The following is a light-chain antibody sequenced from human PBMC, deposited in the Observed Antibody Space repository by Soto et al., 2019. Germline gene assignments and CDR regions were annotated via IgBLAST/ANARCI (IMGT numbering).Light chain of an antibody. V-gene: IGLV2-14*01. CDR2: DVI. CDR3: SSYTTSNTWV. J-gene: IGLJ3*02. Sequence: QSALAQPASVPGSPGQSITISCTGSSNDVGAFNYVSWYRQPPGEAPKVLIRDVINRPSGVSIRFSGSKSDNTASLTISGLQAEDEAHYYCSSYTTSNTWVFGGGTKVTVL. CDR1: SNDVGAFNY.